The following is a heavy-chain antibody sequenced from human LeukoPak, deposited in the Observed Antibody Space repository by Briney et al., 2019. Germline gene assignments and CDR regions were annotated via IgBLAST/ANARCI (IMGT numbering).Heavy chain of an antibody. CDR2: INHSGRA. CDR3: SRVDDYVWGSYRYFYY. V-gene: IGHV4-34*01. CDR1: GGSFSGYY. J-gene: IGHJ4*02. D-gene: IGHD3-16*02. Sequence: SETLSLTCAVYGGSFSGYYWSWIRQPPGKGLEWIGEINHSGRANYNPSLKSRVTISVDTSKNQSSLKLSSVTAADTAVYYCSRVDDYVWGSYRYFYYWGQGTLVTVSS.